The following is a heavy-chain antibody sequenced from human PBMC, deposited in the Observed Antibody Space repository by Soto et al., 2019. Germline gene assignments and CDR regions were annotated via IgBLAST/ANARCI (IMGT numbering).Heavy chain of an antibody. CDR2: TRNKANSYTT. D-gene: IGHD1-7*01. J-gene: IGHJ6*03. CDR3: AREFKGTTRYYYYYMDV. V-gene: IGHV3-72*01. CDR1: GFTFSDHY. Sequence: GGSLRLSCAASGFTFSDHYMDWVRQAPGKGLEWVGRTRNKANSYTTEYAASVKGRFTISRDDSKNSLYLQMNSLKTEDTAVYYCAREFKGTTRYYYYYMDVWGKGTTVTVSS.